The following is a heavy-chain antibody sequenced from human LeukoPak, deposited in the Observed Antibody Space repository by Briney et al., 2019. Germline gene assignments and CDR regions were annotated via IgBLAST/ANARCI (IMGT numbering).Heavy chain of an antibody. D-gene: IGHD3-3*01. CDR3: ARGQSYYDFWSGYRKYYFDY. CDR1: GGSFSGYY. Sequence: PSETLSLTCAVYGGSFSGYYWSWIRQPPGKGLEWIGEINHSGSTNYNPSLKSRVTISVDTSKNQFSLKLSSVTAADTAVYYCARGQSYYDFWSGYRKYYFDYWGQGTLVTVSS. V-gene: IGHV4-34*01. J-gene: IGHJ4*02. CDR2: INHSGST.